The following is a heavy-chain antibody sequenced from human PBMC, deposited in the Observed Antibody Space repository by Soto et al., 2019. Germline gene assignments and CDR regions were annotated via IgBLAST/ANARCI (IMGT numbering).Heavy chain of an antibody. CDR1: GFTVSNNY. CDR2: IYSGGST. CDR3: ARVPLGIAAAGPFDY. J-gene: IGHJ4*02. V-gene: IGHV3-66*01. Sequence: GGSLRLSCAASGFTVSNNYMSWVRQAPGKGLEWVSIIYSGGSTYYADSVKGRFTFSRDNSKNTLYLQMNSLRAEDTAVYYCARVPLGIAAAGPFDYWGQGTLVTGSS. D-gene: IGHD6-13*01.